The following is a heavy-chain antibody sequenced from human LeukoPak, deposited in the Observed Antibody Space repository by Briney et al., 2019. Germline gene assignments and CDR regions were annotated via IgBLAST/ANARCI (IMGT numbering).Heavy chain of an antibody. J-gene: IGHJ4*02. Sequence: SGGFLRLSCAASGFTFSSYAMSWVRQVPGKGLEWVSAISGSGGSTYYADSVKGRFTISRDNSKNTLYLQMNSLRAEDTAVYYCAKDVSSSRLYYFDYWGQGTLVTVSS. CDR3: AKDVSSSRLYYFDY. CDR2: ISGSGGST. CDR1: GFTFSSYA. D-gene: IGHD6-6*01. V-gene: IGHV3-23*01.